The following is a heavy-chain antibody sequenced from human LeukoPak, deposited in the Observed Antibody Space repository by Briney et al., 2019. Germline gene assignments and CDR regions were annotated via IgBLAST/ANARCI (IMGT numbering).Heavy chain of an antibody. Sequence: GGSLRLSCAASGFTFSAYAMIWVRQAPGKGLEWVSVIGGSGSYTYYADSVKGRFTISRDNSKDTLYLQMNSLRAEDTAVYYCARDWYDYWGQGTLVTVSS. CDR2: IGGSGSYT. J-gene: IGHJ4*02. CDR1: GFTFSAYA. V-gene: IGHV3-23*01. D-gene: IGHD6-13*01. CDR3: ARDWYDY.